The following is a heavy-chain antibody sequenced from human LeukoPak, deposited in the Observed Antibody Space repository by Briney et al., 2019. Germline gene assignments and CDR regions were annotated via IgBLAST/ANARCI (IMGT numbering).Heavy chain of an antibody. CDR1: EFTFSSYA. D-gene: IGHD6-19*01. Sequence: PGGSPRLSCAASEFTFSSYAMSWVRQAPGKGLEWVSAICGSGGSTYYADSVKGRFTISRDNSKNTLYLQMNSLRAEDTAVYYCAKGRSSGWFFDYWGQGTLVTVSS. V-gene: IGHV3-23*01. CDR2: ICGSGGST. CDR3: AKGRSSGWFFDY. J-gene: IGHJ4*02.